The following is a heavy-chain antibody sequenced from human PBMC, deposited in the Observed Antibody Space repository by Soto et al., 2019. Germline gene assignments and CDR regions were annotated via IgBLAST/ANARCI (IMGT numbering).Heavy chain of an antibody. Sequence: QVQLVQSGAEVKKPGASVKVSCKASGYTFTSYGISWVRQAPGQGLEWMGWISAYNGNTNYAQKLQGRVTMTTDTSTSTAYMELRSLRSDDTAVYYCARDRPFTAMASSPHNTFDYWGQGTLVTVSS. V-gene: IGHV1-18*01. J-gene: IGHJ4*02. D-gene: IGHD5-18*01. CDR1: GYTFTSYG. CDR2: ISAYNGNT. CDR3: ARDRPFTAMASSPHNTFDY.